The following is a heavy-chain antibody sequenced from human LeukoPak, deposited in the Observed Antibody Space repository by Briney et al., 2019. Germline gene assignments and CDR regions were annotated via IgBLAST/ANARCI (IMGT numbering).Heavy chain of an antibody. V-gene: IGHV3-74*01. Sequence: PGGALRLSCAASEFTFSSYWMHWVRQVPGKGLVWVSHINPDGTTTNYADSVKGRFTTSRDNAKNTLYLQMNTLRAEDTAVYYCIRGIRDYYGLDYWGQGTLVTVPS. J-gene: IGHJ4*02. CDR2: INPDGTTT. CDR3: IRGIRDYYGLDY. CDR1: EFTFSSYW. D-gene: IGHD3-22*01.